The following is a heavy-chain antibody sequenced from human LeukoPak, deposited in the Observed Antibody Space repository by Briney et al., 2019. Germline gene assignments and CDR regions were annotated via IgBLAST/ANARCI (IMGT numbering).Heavy chain of an antibody. CDR2: ITSSGGST. CDR3: ATDVTGGAISF. J-gene: IGHJ4*02. Sequence: PGGSLRLSCAASGFTFSTYAMSWVRQAPGKGLEWVSIITSSGGSTNYADSVKGRFTISRDNSKNTLYLQMNSLKPDDTAVYYCATDVTGGAISFWGQRALVTVSS. V-gene: IGHV3-23*01. D-gene: IGHD1-14*01. CDR1: GFTFSTYA.